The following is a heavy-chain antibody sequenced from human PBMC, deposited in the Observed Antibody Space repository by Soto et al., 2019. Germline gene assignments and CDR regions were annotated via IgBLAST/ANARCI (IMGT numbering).Heavy chain of an antibody. CDR1: SFTFDDYA. V-gene: IGHV3-9*01. D-gene: IGHD6-13*01. J-gene: IGHJ6*02. CDR3: AKGTGYSSSWYRIYYYYYGMDV. Sequence: HPXESLSLSCAASSFTFDDYAMHWVRQAPGKGLEWVSGISWNSGSIGYADSVKGRFTISRDNAKNSLYLQMNSLRAEDTALYYCAKGTGYSSSWYRIYYYYYGMDVWGQGTTVTVPS. CDR2: ISWNSGSI.